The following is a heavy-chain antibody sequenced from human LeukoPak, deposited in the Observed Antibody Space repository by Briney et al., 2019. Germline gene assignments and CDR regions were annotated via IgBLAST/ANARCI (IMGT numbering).Heavy chain of an antibody. D-gene: IGHD4-17*01. V-gene: IGHV3-30*03. J-gene: IGHJ3*02. CDR2: ISYDGGNK. CDR1: GFTFSSYG. Sequence: PGRSLRLSCAASGFTFSSYGLHWVRQAPGKGLEWVAFISYDGGNKHYADSVKGRFTVSRDNSKNTLYLQMNSLRAEDTAVYYCAGETVTIRGTDGFDIWGQGTMVTVFS. CDR3: AGETVTIRGTDGFDI.